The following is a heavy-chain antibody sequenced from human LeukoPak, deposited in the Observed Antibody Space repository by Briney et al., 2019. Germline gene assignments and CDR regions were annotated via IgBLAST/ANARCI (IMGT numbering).Heavy chain of an antibody. J-gene: IGHJ4*02. CDR1: GGSISSYY. V-gene: IGHV4-59*01. CDR2: IYYSGDT. Sequence: PSETLSLTCTVSGGSISSYYWSWIRQPPGKGLEWIGYIYYSGDTNYNPSPKSRVTISVDTSKNQFALNLNSAIAADTAVYYCASGTYYYFDFWGQGALVTVSS. CDR3: ASGTYYYFDF. D-gene: IGHD6-13*01.